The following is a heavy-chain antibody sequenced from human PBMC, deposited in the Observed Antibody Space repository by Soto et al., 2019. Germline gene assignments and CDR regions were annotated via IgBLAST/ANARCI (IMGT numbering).Heavy chain of an antibody. CDR2: IYYSGNT. V-gene: IGHV4-59*01. CDR3: VRGGYVHAFDY. Sequence: SETLSLTCTVSGGSISYYYWGWIRQPPGKGLEWIGSIYYSGNTHYNPSLKSRVTISVDTSMNQFSLNLDSVTAVDSAVYYCVRGGYVHAFDYWGQGALVTVSS. D-gene: IGHD5-12*01. J-gene: IGHJ4*02. CDR1: GGSISYYY.